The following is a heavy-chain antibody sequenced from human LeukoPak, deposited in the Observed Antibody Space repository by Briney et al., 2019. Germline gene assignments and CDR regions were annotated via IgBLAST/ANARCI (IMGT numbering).Heavy chain of an antibody. V-gene: IGHV1-2*02. CDR3: ARVHDFWSGYPPHFDY. CDR2: INPNSGGT. Sequence: ASVKVSCKASGYTFTGYYMHCVRQAPGQGLEWMGWINPNSGGTNYAQKFQGRVTMTRDTSISTAYMELSRLRSDDTTVYYCARVHDFWSGYPPHFDYWGQGTLVTVSS. D-gene: IGHD3-3*01. CDR1: GYTFTGYY. J-gene: IGHJ4*02.